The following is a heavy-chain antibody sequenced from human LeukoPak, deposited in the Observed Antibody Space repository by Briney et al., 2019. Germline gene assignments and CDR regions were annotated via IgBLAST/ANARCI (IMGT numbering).Heavy chain of an antibody. CDR1: GGSISSGGYY. J-gene: IGHJ4*02. V-gene: IGHV4-31*03. D-gene: IGHD3-22*01. Sequence: SETLSLTYTVSGGSISSGGYYWSWIRQHPGKGLEWIGYIYYSGSTYYNPSLKSRVTISVDTSKNQFSLKLSSVTAADTAVYYYARDTYDSSGYYLDYRGQGTLVTVSS. CDR2: IYYSGST. CDR3: ARDTYDSSGYYLDY.